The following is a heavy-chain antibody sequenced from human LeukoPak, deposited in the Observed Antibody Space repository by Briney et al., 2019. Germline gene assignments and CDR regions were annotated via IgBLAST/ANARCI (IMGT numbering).Heavy chain of an antibody. CDR3: AREPYYYDSSDTFDY. J-gene: IGHJ4*02. Sequence: QPGGSLRLSCAASGFTFSSYEMNWVRQAPGKGLEWVSYISSSGSTIYYADSVKGRFTISRDNAKNSLYLQMNSLRAEDTAVYYCAREPYYYDSSDTFDYWGRGTLVTVSS. V-gene: IGHV3-48*03. D-gene: IGHD3-22*01. CDR2: ISSSGSTI. CDR1: GFTFSSYE.